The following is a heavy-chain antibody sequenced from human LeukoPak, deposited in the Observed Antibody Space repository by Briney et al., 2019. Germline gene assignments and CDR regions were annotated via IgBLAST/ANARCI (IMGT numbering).Heavy chain of an antibody. J-gene: IGHJ3*02. CDR2: ISGSGDST. CDR1: GFTFSSYA. CDR3: AKEAWELPLKGGAFDI. D-gene: IGHD1-26*01. V-gene: IGHV3-23*01. Sequence: GGSLRLSCAASGFTFSSYAMSWVRQAPGKGLEWVSAISGSGDSTYDADSVKGWFTISRDNSKNTLYLQMNSLRAEDTAVYYCAKEAWELPLKGGAFDIWGQGTMVTVSS.